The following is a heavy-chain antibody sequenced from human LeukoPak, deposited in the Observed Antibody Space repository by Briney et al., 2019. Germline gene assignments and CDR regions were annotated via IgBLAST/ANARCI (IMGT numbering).Heavy chain of an antibody. CDR3: ATKPYSSPRNGFEDY. CDR2: ISAYNGNT. CDR1: GYTFTSYG. Sequence: ASVKVSCKASGYTFTSYGISWVRQAPGQGLEWMGWISAYNGNTNYAQKLQGRVTMTTDTSTSTAYMELRSLRSDDTAVYYCATKPYSSPRNGFEDYWGQGTLVTVSS. D-gene: IGHD6-13*01. V-gene: IGHV1-18*01. J-gene: IGHJ4*02.